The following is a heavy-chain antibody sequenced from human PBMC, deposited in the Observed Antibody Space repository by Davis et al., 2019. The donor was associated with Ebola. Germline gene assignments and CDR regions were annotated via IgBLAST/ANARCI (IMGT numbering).Heavy chain of an antibody. V-gene: IGHV1-3*01. CDR1: GYTFTSYS. Sequence: AASVKVSCKASGYTFTSYSMHWVRQAPGQRLEWMGYINAGNGNAKYSRRFQDRVTITSDTSSSTAYMELTGLRSEDTAVYYCARQQSDYYYYYGMDVWGQGTTVTVSS. D-gene: IGHD6-13*01. J-gene: IGHJ6*02. CDR3: ARQQSDYYYYYGMDV. CDR2: INAGNGNA.